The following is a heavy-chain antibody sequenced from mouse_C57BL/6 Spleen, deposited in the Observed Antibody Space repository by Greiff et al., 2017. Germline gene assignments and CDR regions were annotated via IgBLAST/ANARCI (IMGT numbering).Heavy chain of an antibody. V-gene: IGHV1-80*01. Sequence: VQLQQSGAELVKPGASVKISCKASGYAFSSYWMNWVKQRPGKGLEWIGQIYPGDGDTNYNGKFKGKATLTADKSSSTAYMQLSSLTSEDSAVYFCARGDTVGADFDVWGTGTTVTVSS. D-gene: IGHD1-1*01. J-gene: IGHJ1*03. CDR2: IYPGDGDT. CDR3: ARGDTVGADFDV. CDR1: GYAFSSYW.